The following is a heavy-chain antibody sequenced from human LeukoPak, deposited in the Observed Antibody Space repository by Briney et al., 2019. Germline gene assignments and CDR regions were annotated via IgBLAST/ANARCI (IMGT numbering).Heavy chain of an antibody. CDR3: ARLGATTDFDY. D-gene: IGHD1-26*01. V-gene: IGHV1-69*19. J-gene: IGHJ4*02. CDR1: GGTFRSYG. Sequence: SVKVSCKVSGGTFRSYGFRWVRQAPGQGLEWMGGIMPIFGTTNYAQKFQGRVTITADESTSIVYMEVNSLRSDDTAVYYCARLGATTDFDYWGQGTLVTVSS. CDR2: IMPIFGTT.